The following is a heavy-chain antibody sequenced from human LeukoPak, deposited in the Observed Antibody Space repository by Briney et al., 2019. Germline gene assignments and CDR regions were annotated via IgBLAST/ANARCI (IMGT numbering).Heavy chain of an antibody. Sequence: SQTLSLTCAISGDSVSSNSATWDWIRQSPSRGLEWLGRTYYRSKWSNEYELSVRSRIIIDPDTSKNRFSLQLNPVTPEDTAIYYCARFVSGRLDYWGQGSLVTVSS. V-gene: IGHV6-1*01. CDR3: ARFVSGRLDY. D-gene: IGHD6-19*01. CDR2: TYYRSKWSN. J-gene: IGHJ4*02. CDR1: GDSVSSNSAT.